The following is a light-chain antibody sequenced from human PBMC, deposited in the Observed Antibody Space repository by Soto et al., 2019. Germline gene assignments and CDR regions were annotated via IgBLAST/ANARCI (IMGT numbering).Light chain of an antibody. Sequence: EIVLTQSPGSLSLSPRERATLSCRASQSVSSNHLAWYQQKPGQAPRLLIYGASRRATGIPDRFSGSGSGTDFTLTISRLETEDFAVYYCQQYCSSTYTFGLGTKVEIK. CDR3: QQYCSSTYT. CDR1: QSVSSNH. J-gene: IGKJ2*01. CDR2: GAS. V-gene: IGKV3-20*01.